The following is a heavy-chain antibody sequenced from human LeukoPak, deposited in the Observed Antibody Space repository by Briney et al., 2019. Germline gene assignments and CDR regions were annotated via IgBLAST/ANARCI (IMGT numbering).Heavy chain of an antibody. D-gene: IGHD2-15*01. J-gene: IGHJ3*02. Sequence: GGSLRLSCAASGFTFSSYNMNWVRQAPGKGLEWVSYISSSSSTIYYADSVKGRFTISRDNAKNSLYLQMNSLRAEDTAVYYCARPGRPTTVVVSAFDIWGQGTMVTVSS. CDR1: GFTFSSYN. CDR2: ISSSSSTI. CDR3: ARPGRPTTVVVSAFDI. V-gene: IGHV3-48*01.